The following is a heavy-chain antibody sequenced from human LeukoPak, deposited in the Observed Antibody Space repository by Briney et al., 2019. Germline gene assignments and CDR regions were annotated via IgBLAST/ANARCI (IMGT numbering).Heavy chain of an antibody. CDR3: ARRPKRELQFHYYYYMVV. CDR2: INHSGST. CDR1: GGSFSGYY. J-gene: IGHJ6*03. Sequence: SETLSLTCAVYGGSFSGYYWSWIRQPPGKGLEWIWEINHSGSTNYNPSLKSRVTISVDTSKKQFSLKLSSVTAADTAVYYCARRPKRELQFHYYYYMVVWGKGTTVTVSS. D-gene: IGHD5-24*01. V-gene: IGHV4-34*01.